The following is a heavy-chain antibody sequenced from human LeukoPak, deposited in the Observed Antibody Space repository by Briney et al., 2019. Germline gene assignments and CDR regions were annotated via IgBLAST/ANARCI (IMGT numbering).Heavy chain of an antibody. J-gene: IGHJ5*02. V-gene: IGHV5-51*01. CDR1: GYSFTSYW. D-gene: IGHD6-13*01. CDR2: ISPGDSDP. CDR3: ARLDSSSWHPADP. Sequence: PGESLKISCKGSGYSFTSYWIGWVRQMPGKGLEWMGIISPGDSDPRYSPSFQGQVTISADKSISTAYLQWSSLKASDTAMYYCARLDSSSWHPADPWGQGALVTVSS.